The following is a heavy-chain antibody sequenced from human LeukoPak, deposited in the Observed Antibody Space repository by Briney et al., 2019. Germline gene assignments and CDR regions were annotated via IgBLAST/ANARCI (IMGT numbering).Heavy chain of an antibody. D-gene: IGHD3-22*01. Sequence: ASVKVTCKASGGTFSSYAISWVRQAPGQGLEWMGRIIPIFGIANYAQKFQGRVTITADKSTSTAYMELSGLRSEDTAVYYCARALIGYDSSGYPTGGYGMDVWGQGTTVTVSS. CDR3: ARALIGYDSSGYPTGGYGMDV. CDR2: IIPIFGIA. J-gene: IGHJ6*02. V-gene: IGHV1-69*04. CDR1: GGTFSSYA.